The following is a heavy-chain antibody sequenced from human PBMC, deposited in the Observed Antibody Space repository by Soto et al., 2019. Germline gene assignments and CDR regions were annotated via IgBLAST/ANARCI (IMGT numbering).Heavy chain of an antibody. J-gene: IGHJ4*02. CDR3: ARGHRTYGYDS. V-gene: IGHV4-34*01. CDR1: GASFSGYY. Sequence: PSETLSLTSSVYGASFSGYYWSWIRQSPGKGLEWIGEIHHSGSTHYNPSLKSRLTFSIDESQSQFYMMLTSVTAADTALYFCARGHRTYGYDSWGQGYLVTVSS. D-gene: IGHD1-1*01. CDR2: IHHSGST.